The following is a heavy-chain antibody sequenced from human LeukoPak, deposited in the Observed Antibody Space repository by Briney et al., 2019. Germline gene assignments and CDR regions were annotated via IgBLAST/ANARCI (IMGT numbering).Heavy chain of an antibody. CDR3: ARHYRYCSGGSCYYIWLDP. CDR1: GYSFTSYW. V-gene: IGHV5-51*01. CDR2: IYPGDSDT. D-gene: IGHD2-15*01. Sequence: GESLKISCKGSGYSFTSYWIGWVRQMPGKGLEWMGIIYPGDSDTRYSPSFQGQVTISADKSISTAYLQWSSLKASDTAMYYCARHYRYCSGGSCYYIWLDPWGKGPLVTVSS. J-gene: IGHJ5*02.